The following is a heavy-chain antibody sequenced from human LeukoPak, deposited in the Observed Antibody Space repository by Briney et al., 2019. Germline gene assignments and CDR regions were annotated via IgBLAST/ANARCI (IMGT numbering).Heavy chain of an antibody. D-gene: IGHD1-26*01. CDR2: ISYDASNK. CDR1: GFTFSTYA. Sequence: GGSLRLSCAASGFTFSTYAMHWVRQAPGKGLEWVAVISYDASNKYYADSVKGRFTISRDNSKNTLYLQMNSLTAEDTAVYYCARRGWELHFDYWGQGTLVTVSS. V-gene: IGHV3-30-3*01. J-gene: IGHJ4*02. CDR3: ARRGWELHFDY.